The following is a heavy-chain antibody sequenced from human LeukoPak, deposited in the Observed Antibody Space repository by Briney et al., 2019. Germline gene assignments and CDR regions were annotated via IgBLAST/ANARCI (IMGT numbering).Heavy chain of an antibody. J-gene: IGHJ4*02. Sequence: GGSLRLSCAASGFTFSSYAMSWVRQAPGKGLEWVSAISGSGGSTYYADSVKGRFTISRDNYKNTLYLQMNSLRAEDTAVYYCAKDLVSGMVRGVTFDYWGQGTLVTVSS. CDR3: AKDLVSGMVRGVTFDY. D-gene: IGHD3-10*01. V-gene: IGHV3-23*01. CDR1: GFTFSSYA. CDR2: ISGSGGST.